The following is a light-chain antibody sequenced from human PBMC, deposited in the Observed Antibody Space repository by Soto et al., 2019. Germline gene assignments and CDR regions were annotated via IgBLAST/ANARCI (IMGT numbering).Light chain of an antibody. CDR3: QQYNSYSPT. CDR1: QSISSW. Sequence: DIQMTQSPSTLSASVGDRVTITCRASQSISSWLAWYQQKPGKAPKLLIYEASRLESGVPSRFSGSGSETEFTLTISGLQPGDSATYYCQQYNSYSPTFGQGTKVDNK. J-gene: IGKJ1*01. V-gene: IGKV1-5*03. CDR2: EAS.